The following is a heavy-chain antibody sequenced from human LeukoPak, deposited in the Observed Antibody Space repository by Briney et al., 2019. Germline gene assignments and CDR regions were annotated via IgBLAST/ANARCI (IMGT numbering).Heavy chain of an antibody. Sequence: GGSLRLSCAASGFTVSRNYMSWVRQAPGKGLEWVSIIYSGGGTYFPDSVKGRFTVSRDNSKNTLYLQMNSLRAEDTAVYYCARATGGTDAFDIWGQGTMVTVSP. CDR3: ARATGGTDAFDI. J-gene: IGHJ3*02. CDR1: GFTVSRNY. V-gene: IGHV3-66*01. CDR2: IYSGGGT.